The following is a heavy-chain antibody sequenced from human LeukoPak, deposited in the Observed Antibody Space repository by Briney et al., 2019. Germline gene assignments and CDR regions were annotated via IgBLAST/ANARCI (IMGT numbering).Heavy chain of an antibody. CDR3: AKEEDIVATILDYFDY. CDR1: GFTFSSCA. V-gene: IGHV3-23*01. Sequence: GGSLRLSCAASGFTFSSCAMSWVRQAPGKGLEWVSAISGSGGSAYYADSVKGRFTISRDNSKNTLYLQMNSLRAEDTAVYYCAKEEDIVATILDYFDYWGQGTLVTVSS. CDR2: ISGSGGSA. D-gene: IGHD5-12*01. J-gene: IGHJ4*02.